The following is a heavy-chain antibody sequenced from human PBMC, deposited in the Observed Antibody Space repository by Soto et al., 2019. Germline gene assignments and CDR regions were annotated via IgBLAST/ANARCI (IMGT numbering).Heavy chain of an antibody. J-gene: IGHJ6*03. CDR1: GGSISSYY. Sequence: PSETLSLTCTVSGGSISSYYWSWIRQPPGKGLEWIGYIYYSGSTNYNPSLKSRVTISVDTSKNQFSLKLSSVTAADTAVYYCARDAGLDYSFWSGYYTGYYCYIDVWGKGTTGTVSS. CDR2: IYYSGST. V-gene: IGHV4-59*01. D-gene: IGHD3-3*01. CDR3: ARDAGLDYSFWSGYYTGYYCYIDV.